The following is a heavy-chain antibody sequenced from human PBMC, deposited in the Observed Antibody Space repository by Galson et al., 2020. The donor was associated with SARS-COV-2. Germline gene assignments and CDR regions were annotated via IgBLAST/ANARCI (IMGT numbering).Heavy chain of an antibody. CDR1: GFTFSSYA. Sequence: GESLKISCAASGFTFSSYAMSWVRQAPGKGLEWVSAISGSGGSTYYADSVKGRFTISRDNSKNTLYLQMNSLRAEDTAVYYCAKSDLSSIAAQRMWGALFDYWGQGTLVTVSS. J-gene: IGHJ4*02. CDR3: AKSDLSSIAAQRMWGALFDY. D-gene: IGHD6-6*01. CDR2: ISGSGGST. V-gene: IGHV3-23*01.